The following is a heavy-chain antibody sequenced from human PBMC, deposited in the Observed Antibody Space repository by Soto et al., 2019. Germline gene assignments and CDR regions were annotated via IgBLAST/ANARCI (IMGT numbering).Heavy chain of an antibody. D-gene: IGHD4-17*01. V-gene: IGHV1-18*01. Sequence: ASVKVSCKTSGYTFTSYGVSWVRQAPGQGLEWMGWISGYDGNAHYAPRLQGRVTMTTETSTSTAYMELRSLRSDDTAVYYCNGGFDIWGQGTMVTVSS. CDR2: ISGYDGNA. CDR3: NGGFDI. CDR1: GYTFTSYG. J-gene: IGHJ3*02.